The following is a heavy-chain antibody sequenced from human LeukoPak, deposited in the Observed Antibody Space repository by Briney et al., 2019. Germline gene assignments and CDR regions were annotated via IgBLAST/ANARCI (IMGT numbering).Heavy chain of an antibody. V-gene: IGHV2-5*02. J-gene: IGHJ4*02. D-gene: IGHD1/OR15-1a*01. CDR1: GFSLYSSGVG. CDR3: AHRRPGHLTGWDNSYFDN. Sequence: SGPTLVNPTQTLTLTCTFSGFSLYSSGVGVGWIRQPPGKALELHAVIYWDDVKRYNPSLRSRLTISKDASKSQVFLVMSNMDPVDTATYYCAHRRPGHLTGWDNSYFDNWGPGTLVTVSS. CDR2: IYWDDVK.